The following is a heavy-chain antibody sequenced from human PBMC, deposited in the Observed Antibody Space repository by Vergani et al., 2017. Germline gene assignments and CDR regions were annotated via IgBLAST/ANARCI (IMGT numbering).Heavy chain of an antibody. J-gene: IGHJ6*03. V-gene: IGHV4-39*07. Sequence: QLQLQESGPGLVKPSETLSLTCTVSGGSISSSSYYWGWIRQPPGKGLEWIGSIYYSGSTNYNPSLKSRVTISVDTSKNQFSLKLSSVTAADTAVYYCARGLYYYCSGSYYTVSRLGSKLFRYYMDVWGKGTTVTVSS. D-gene: IGHD3-10*01. CDR1: GGSISSSSYY. CDR3: ARGLYYYCSGSYYTVSRLGSKLFRYYMDV. CDR2: IYYSGST.